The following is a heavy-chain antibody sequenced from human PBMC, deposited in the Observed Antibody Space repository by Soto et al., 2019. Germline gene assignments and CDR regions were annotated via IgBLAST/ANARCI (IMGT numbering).Heavy chain of an antibody. Sequence: SETLSLTCGVSGGTVASSHWWSWVRQSPSRGLEWIGNVYHTGDTNFNPSLQSRVTLSVDKSNNQFSLRLTSLTAADTAVYFCAREIVTAGGNNYFDPWGPGTLVTAPQ. D-gene: IGHD2-21*02. V-gene: IGHV4-4*02. CDR2: VYHTGDT. CDR1: GGTVASSHW. J-gene: IGHJ5*02. CDR3: AREIVTAGGNNYFDP.